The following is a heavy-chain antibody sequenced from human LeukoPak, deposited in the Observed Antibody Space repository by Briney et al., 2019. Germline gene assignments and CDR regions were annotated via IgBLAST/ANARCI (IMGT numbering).Heavy chain of an antibody. V-gene: IGHV3-21*01. D-gene: IGHD1-26*01. CDR1: GFTFSNYW. J-gene: IGHJ4*02. CDR3: ARDGSGSYYATFDY. CDR2: ITSSGTYI. Sequence: GGSLRLSCAASGFTFSNYWMHWVRQAPGKGLEWVSSITSSGTYIYYADSVKGRFTISRDNAKNSLYLQMNSLRAEDTAVYYCARDGSGSYYATFDYWGQGTLVTVSS.